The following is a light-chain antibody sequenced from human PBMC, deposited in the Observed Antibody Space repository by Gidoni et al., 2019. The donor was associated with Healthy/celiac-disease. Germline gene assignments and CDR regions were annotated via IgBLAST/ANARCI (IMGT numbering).Light chain of an antibody. J-gene: IGKJ3*01. CDR3: QQYDNLLSFT. V-gene: IGKV1-33*01. CDR1: QDISNY. Sequence: DIQMTQSPYSLSASVGDRVPITCPASQDISNYLNWYQQKPGKAPKLLIYDGSNLETGVPSRFSGSGSGTDFTFTISSLQPEDIATYYCQQYDNLLSFTFGPWTKVEIK. CDR2: DGS.